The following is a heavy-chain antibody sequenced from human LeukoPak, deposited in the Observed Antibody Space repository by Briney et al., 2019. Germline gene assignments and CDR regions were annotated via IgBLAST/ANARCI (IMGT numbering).Heavy chain of an antibody. CDR1: GYSFTTYW. Sequence: HGESLKISCEGSGYSFTTYWIAWVRQMPGKGLEWMGIIYPGDSDTRYSPSFQGQVTISADKSTSTAYLQWSSLKASDTAMYYCARLWQRGGSEVDYWGQGTLVTVSS. CDR3: ARLWQRGGSEVDY. V-gene: IGHV5-51*01. CDR2: IYPGDSDT. D-gene: IGHD3-16*01. J-gene: IGHJ4*02.